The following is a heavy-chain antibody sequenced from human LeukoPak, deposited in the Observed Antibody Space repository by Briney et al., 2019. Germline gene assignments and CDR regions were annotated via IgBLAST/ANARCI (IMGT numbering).Heavy chain of an antibody. CDR3: AKDSDSEPLFDY. CDR1: GFTFSSYA. D-gene: IGHD1-14*01. CDR2: ISGSGGST. V-gene: IGHV3-23*01. Sequence: GGSLRLSCAASGFTFSSYAMSWVRQAPGKGLEWVSAISGSGGSTYYADSVKGRFTISRDNSKNTLYLQMNSLRAEDMAVYYCAKDSDSEPLFDYWGQGTLVTVSS. J-gene: IGHJ4*02.